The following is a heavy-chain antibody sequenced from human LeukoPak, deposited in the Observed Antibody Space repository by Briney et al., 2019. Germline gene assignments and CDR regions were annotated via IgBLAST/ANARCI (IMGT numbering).Heavy chain of an antibody. CDR1: GYTFTSYY. J-gene: IGHJ4*02. CDR3: AKDLTGFSSGDY. D-gene: IGHD3-10*01. V-gene: IGHV1-46*01. Sequence: ASVKVSCKASGYTFTSYYMHWVRQAPGQGLEWMGLINPSGGSTSYAQKFQGRVTMTRDTSTSTVYMELSSLRSEDTAVYYCAKDLTGFSSGDYWGQGTLVTVSS. CDR2: INPSGGST.